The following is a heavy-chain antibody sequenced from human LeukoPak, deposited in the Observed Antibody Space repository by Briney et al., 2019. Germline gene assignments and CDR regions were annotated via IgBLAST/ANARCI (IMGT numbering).Heavy chain of an antibody. D-gene: IGHD4-23*01. CDR2: IYYSGDT. CDR3: ARGSDYGGNPPY. CDR1: GGSLSGSDYF. V-gene: IGHV4-39*02. Sequence: SETLSLTCTVSGGSLSGSDYFWGWIRQPPGKGLEYIGSIYYSGDTYYNPSLKSRVTISVDTSTFSLKVRSVTATDTAVYYCARGSDYGGNPPYWGQGTLVTVSS. J-gene: IGHJ4*02.